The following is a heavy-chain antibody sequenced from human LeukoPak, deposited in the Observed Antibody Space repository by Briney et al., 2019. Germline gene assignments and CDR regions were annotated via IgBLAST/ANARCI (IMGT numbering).Heavy chain of an antibody. CDR3: ASPLTTALAFDI. CDR1: GGSFSGYY. V-gene: IGHV4-34*01. J-gene: IGHJ3*02. Sequence: SETLSLTCAVYGGSFSGYYWSRIRQPPGKGLEWIGEINHSGSTNYNPSLKSRVTISVDTSKNQFSLKLSSVTAADTAVYYCASPLTTALAFDIWGQGTMVTVSS. D-gene: IGHD1-14*01. CDR2: INHSGST.